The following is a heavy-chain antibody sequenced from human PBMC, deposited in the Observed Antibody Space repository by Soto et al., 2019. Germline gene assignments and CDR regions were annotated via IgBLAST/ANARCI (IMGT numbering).Heavy chain of an antibody. V-gene: IGHV4-38-2*02. CDR3: ARDRSQDYDSSGLFDY. J-gene: IGHJ4*02. CDR1: GYFISSGYY. D-gene: IGHD3-22*01. Sequence: KTSETLSLTCVVSGYFISSGYYWGWIRQPPGKGLEWIGTIYHSGHTYYNPSLEGRVTISVDTSKNQFSLNLSSVTTADTAVYYCARDRSQDYDSSGLFDYWDQGTLVTVSS. CDR2: IYHSGHT.